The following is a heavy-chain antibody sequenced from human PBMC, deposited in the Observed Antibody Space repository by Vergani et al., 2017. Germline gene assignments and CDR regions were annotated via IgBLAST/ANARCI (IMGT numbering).Heavy chain of an antibody. V-gene: IGHV3-11*01. Sequence: VQLLESGGGLVKPGGSLRLSCAASGFTFSDYYMSWIRQAPGKGLEWVSFISSSGRTIYYADSVKGRFTISRDNARNLLYLHMNSLRADDTAVYYCASDDYDSRGFYSPDYWGQGTLVTVSS. CDR3: ASDDYDSRGFYSPDY. CDR2: ISSSGRTI. CDR1: GFTFSDYY. D-gene: IGHD3-22*01. J-gene: IGHJ4*02.